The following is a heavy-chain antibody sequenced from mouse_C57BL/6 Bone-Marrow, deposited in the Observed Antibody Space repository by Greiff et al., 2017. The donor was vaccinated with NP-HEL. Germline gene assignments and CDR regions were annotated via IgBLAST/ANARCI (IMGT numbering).Heavy chain of an antibody. CDR3: ARKYDYGSHFDY. D-gene: IGHD1-1*01. J-gene: IGHJ2*01. CDR1: GYKFTDYY. CDR2: INPSNGGN. V-gene: IGHV1-26*01. Sequence: EVQLQQSGPELVKPGASVKISCKASGYKFTDYYMNWVKQSHGKSLEWIGNINPSNGGNNYNEKFKSKATLTVDKYSSTAYMQLSNLTSEDSAVYYCARKYDYGSHFDYWGQGTTLTVSS.